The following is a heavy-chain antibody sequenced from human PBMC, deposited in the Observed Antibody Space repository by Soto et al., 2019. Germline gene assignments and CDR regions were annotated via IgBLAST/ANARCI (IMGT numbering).Heavy chain of an antibody. V-gene: IGHV3-30-3*01. CDR2: ISYDGSNK. J-gene: IGHJ4*02. CDR1: GFTFSSYA. CDR3: ATQYAYGDSTWTFDY. Sequence: PGGSLRLSCAASGFTFSSYAMHWVRQAPGEGLEWVAVISYDGSNKYYADSVKGRFTISRDNSKNTLYLQMNSLRTEDTAVYYCATQYAYGDSTWTFDYWGQGTLVTVSS. D-gene: IGHD4-17*01.